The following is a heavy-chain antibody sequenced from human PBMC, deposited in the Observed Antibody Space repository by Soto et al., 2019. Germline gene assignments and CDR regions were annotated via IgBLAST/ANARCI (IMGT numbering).Heavy chain of an antibody. CDR1: GFTFSSYA. CDR3: ARDLYGDLGLGLGWFGP. J-gene: IGHJ5*02. V-gene: IGHV3-30-3*01. CDR2: ISYDGSNK. Sequence: QVQLVESGGGVVQPGRSLRLSCAASGFTFSSYAMHWVRQAPGKGLEWVAVISYDGSNKYYADSVKGRFTISRDKSKNTLYLQMNSLRAEDTAVYYCARDLYGDLGLGLGWFGPWGQGTLVSVSS. D-gene: IGHD4-17*01.